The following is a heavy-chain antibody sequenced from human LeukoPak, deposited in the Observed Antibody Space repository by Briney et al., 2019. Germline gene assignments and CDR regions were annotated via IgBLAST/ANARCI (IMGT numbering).Heavy chain of an antibody. CDR1: GFTFSSYA. J-gene: IGHJ4*02. CDR3: ARSGYSSTWYLQNFELDY. Sequence: GGSLRLSCAASGFTFSSYAMHWVRQAPGKGLEWVAVISYDGSNKYYADSVKGRFTISRDNAKNSLYLQMNSLRAEDTAVYFCARSGYSSTWYLQNFELDYWGQGTLVTVSS. D-gene: IGHD2-2*01. CDR2: ISYDGSNK. V-gene: IGHV3-30*04.